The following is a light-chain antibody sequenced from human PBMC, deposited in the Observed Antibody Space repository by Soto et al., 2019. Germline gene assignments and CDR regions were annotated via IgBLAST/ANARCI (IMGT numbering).Light chain of an antibody. CDR2: KVS. V-gene: IGKV2-24*01. J-gene: IGKJ1*01. Sequence: DIVMTQTPLSSPVTLGQPASISCRSSQSLVHSDGNTYLSWLQQRPGQPPRLLIYKVSKRFSVVPHRFTGSGARTPFTPRTTRVDAEDVGVYYSVQASRLWTFGQGTKVDIK. CDR3: VQASRLWT. CDR1: QSLVHSDGNTY.